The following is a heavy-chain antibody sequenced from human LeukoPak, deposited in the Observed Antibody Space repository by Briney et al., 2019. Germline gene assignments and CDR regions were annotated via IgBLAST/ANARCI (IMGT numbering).Heavy chain of an antibody. V-gene: IGHV4-59*08. CDR3: ARHQPDNDYSDYVSGFDY. Sequence: SETLSLTCTVSGGSISSYYWSWIRQPPGKGLEWIGYIYYSGSTNYNPSLKSRVTISVDTSKNQFSLKLSSVTAADTAVYYCARHQPDNDYSDYVSGFDYWGQGTLVTVSS. J-gene: IGHJ4*02. CDR1: GGSISSYY. CDR2: IYYSGST. D-gene: IGHD4-11*01.